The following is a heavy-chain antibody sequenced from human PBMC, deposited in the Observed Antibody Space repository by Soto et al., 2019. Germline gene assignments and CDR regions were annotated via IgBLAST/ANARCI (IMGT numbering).Heavy chain of an antibody. CDR3: ARDLSGTFDY. Sequence: GSLRLSCAASGFTFSNYWMHWVRQGPGEGLVWVSHINSDGSSTNYADSVRGRFIISRDNAENTLYLQMNSLRAEDTAVYYCARDLSGTFDYWGQGT. CDR1: GFTFSNYW. J-gene: IGHJ4*02. V-gene: IGHV3-74*01. CDR2: INSDGSST.